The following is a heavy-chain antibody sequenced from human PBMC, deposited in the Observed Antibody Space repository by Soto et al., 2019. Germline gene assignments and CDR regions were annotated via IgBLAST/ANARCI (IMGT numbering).Heavy chain of an antibody. J-gene: IGHJ6*02. CDR1: GGSISSGGYY. CDR3: ARGLVDFWSGYYSHYYYGMDV. CDR2: IYYSGST. V-gene: IGHV4-31*03. Sequence: PSETLSLTCTVSGGSISSGGYYWSWIRQHPGKGLEWIGYIYYSGSTYYNPSLKSRVTISVDTSKNQSSLKLSSATAADTAVYYCARGLVDFWSGYYSHYYYGMDVWGQGTTVTVS. D-gene: IGHD3-3*01.